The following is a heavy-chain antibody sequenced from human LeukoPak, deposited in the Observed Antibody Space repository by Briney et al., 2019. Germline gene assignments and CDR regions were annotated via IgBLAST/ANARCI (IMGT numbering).Heavy chain of an antibody. CDR1: GFTFNTYA. Sequence: PWGSLRLSCAASGFTFNTYAMTWVRQAPGKGLECVSVISASGGSTYYTDSVKGRFTISRDNSKNTLYLQMNSLRVEDTAVYYCATRPSDSPHYYFDSWGQGTLVTVSS. V-gene: IGHV3-23*01. CDR2: ISASGGST. CDR3: ATRPSDSPHYYFDS. J-gene: IGHJ4*02. D-gene: IGHD3-22*01.